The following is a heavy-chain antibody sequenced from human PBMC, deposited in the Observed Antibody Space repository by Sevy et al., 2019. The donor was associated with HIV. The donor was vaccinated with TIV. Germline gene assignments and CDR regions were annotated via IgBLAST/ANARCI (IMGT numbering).Heavy chain of an antibody. J-gene: IGHJ4*02. CDR1: GVSISPYY. CDR2: SGSS. CDR3: ARGWPNQHQLDYFDY. D-gene: IGHD2-2*01. V-gene: IGHV4-59*01. Sequence: SETLSLTCTVSGVSISPYYWAWIRQPPGKGLECIGFSGSSNYNPSPKSRVTTSVDTSKNQFSQKLSSVTAADTAIYYCARGWPNQHQLDYFDYWGQGTLVTVSS.